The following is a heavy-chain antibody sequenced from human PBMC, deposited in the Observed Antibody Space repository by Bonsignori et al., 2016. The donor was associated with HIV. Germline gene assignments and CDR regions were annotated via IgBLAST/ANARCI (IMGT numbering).Heavy chain of an antibody. V-gene: IGHV3-53*01. CDR2: IRTSGRT. J-gene: IGHJ1*01. Sequence: VRQMPGKGAGSGVSVIRTSGRTDYADSVKGRFTISRDNSKNTVSLHMNSLRAEDTAVYYCARDPLRFDSSGHYYGFFLHWGQGTPVTVSS. CDR3: ARDPLRFDSSGHYYGFFLH. D-gene: IGHD3-22*01.